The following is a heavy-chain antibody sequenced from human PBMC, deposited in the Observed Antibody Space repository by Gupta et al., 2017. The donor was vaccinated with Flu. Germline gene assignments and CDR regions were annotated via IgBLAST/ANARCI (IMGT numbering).Heavy chain of an antibody. D-gene: IGHD3-3*01. CDR2: ISGGGTAM. V-gene: IGHV3-11*01. J-gene: IGHJ5*02. CDR3: ARQYDFLSGHLAWFDP. Sequence: QEHLVESGGGLAAPGGSLRLSCEAPGFTFSDFYMAWIRQAPGKGLEWVSSISGGGTAMYYADSVKGRFTISRNNAKNSLYLQMNSLTAEDTALYYCARQYDFLSGHLAWFDPWGQGTLVTVSS. CDR1: GFTFSDFY.